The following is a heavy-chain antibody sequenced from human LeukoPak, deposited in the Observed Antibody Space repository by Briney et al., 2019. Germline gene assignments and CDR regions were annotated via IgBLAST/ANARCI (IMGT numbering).Heavy chain of an antibody. CDR1: GGSISSGGYY. J-gene: IGHJ4*02. CDR3: ARVAEIDFWSGYHFDY. V-gene: IGHV4-31*03. D-gene: IGHD3-3*01. CDR2: IYYSGST. Sequence: SETLSLTCTVSGGSISSGGYYWSWIRQHPGKGLEWIGYIYYSGSTYYNPSLKSRVTISVDTSKNQFSLKLSSVTAADTAVYYCARVAEIDFWSGYHFDYRGQGTLVTVSS.